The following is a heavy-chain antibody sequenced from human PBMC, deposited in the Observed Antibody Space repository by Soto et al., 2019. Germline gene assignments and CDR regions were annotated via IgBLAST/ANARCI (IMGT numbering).Heavy chain of an antibody. Sequence: QVQLVQSGAEVKKPGASVKVSCKASGYTFTSYGISWVRQAPGQGLEWMGWISAYNGNTNYAQKLQGRVTMTTDTSTSKAYMELRSLRSDDTAVYYCARDAPFWSGYYFYYYYYGMDVWGQGTTVTVSS. J-gene: IGHJ6*02. D-gene: IGHD3-3*01. CDR1: GYTFTSYG. CDR2: ISAYNGNT. CDR3: ARDAPFWSGYYFYYYYYGMDV. V-gene: IGHV1-18*01.